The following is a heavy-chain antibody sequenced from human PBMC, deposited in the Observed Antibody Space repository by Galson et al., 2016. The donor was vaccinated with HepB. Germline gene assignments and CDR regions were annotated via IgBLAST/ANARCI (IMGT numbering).Heavy chain of an antibody. CDR2: IKSMLDGGTT. CDR3: TPLPTGQQPYFFDY. J-gene: IGHJ4*02. V-gene: IGHV3-15*01. Sequence: SLRLSCAASGFIFSHAWMSWVRQAPGKGLEWVGRIKSMLDGGTTDYAAPVKGRFTISRDDSNNTVYLHMNRLTIEYTAVYDCTPLPTGQQPYFFDYWGQGTLVTVSA. D-gene: IGHD6-13*01. CDR1: GFIFSHAW.